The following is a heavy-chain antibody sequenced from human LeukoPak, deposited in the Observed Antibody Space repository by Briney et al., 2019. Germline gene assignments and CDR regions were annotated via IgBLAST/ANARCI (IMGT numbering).Heavy chain of an antibody. CDR3: AKCGTSSGFDY. CDR2: ISGSGGST. J-gene: IGHJ4*02. V-gene: IGHV3-23*01. D-gene: IGHD1/OR15-1a*01. CDR1: EFTFSNYA. Sequence: PGGSLRLSCAAPEFTFSNYAMTWVRQAPGEGLEWVSAISGSGGSTYYADSVKGRFTISRDNSKNTLYLQMNSLRAEDTAVYYCAKCGTSSGFDYWGQGSLVTVSS.